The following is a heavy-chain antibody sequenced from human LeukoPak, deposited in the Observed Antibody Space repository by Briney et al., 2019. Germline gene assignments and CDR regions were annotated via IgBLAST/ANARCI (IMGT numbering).Heavy chain of an antibody. CDR3: AKLGGQEVYNYYVGV. CDR2: IIDSGDIT. V-gene: IGHV3-23*01. D-gene: IGHD3-16*01. Sequence: PGGSLSLSCEASGFTFSSYAMSWVRQAPGKGLEWVSGIIDSGDITYYANSVKGRFTISRDNSKNTLYLQMNSLRAEGAAVYYCAKLGGQEVYNYYVGVWGKGTTVAVSS. J-gene: IGHJ6*03. CDR1: GFTFSSYA.